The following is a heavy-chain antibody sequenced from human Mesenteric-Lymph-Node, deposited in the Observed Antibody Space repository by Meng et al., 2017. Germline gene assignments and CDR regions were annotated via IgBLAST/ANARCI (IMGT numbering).Heavy chain of an antibody. CDR3: ARELDAVGVTAYDL. CDR1: GGSISSNNW. V-gene: IGHV4-4*02. CDR2: VYHNGNA. D-gene: IGHD2-21*02. J-gene: IGHJ4*02. Sequence: QVDLQVARPGRGTPSGTLSLTCAVAGGSISSNNWWRWVRQPPGKGLEWIGEVYHNGNANYNPSLKSRVTISVDKSKNQFSLKLSFVAAADTAIYYCARELDAVGVTAYDLWGQGTLVTVSS.